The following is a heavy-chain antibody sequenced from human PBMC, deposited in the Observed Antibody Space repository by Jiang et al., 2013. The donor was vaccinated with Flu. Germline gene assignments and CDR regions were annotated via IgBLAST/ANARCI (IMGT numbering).Heavy chain of an antibody. D-gene: IGHD3-10*01. J-gene: IGHJ4*02. Sequence: SLTCTVSGGSISSYYWSWIRQPPGKGLEWIGYIYYSGSTNYNPSLKSRVTISVDTSKNQFSLKLSSVTAADTAVYYCARRDYGSGSYGIWGQGTLVTVSS. CDR2: IYYSGST. CDR1: GGSISSYY. CDR3: ARRDYGSGSYGI. V-gene: IGHV4-59*08.